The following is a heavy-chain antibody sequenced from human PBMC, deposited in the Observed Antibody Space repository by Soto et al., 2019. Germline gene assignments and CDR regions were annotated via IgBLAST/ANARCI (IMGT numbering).Heavy chain of an antibody. V-gene: IGHV1-69*13. CDR3: ARSGAIPPRFFDP. CDR1: GGTFSSYA. Sequence: GASVKVSCKASGGTFSSYAISWVRQAPGQGLEWMGGIIPIFGTANYAQKFQGRATITADESTSTAYMELSSLRSEDTAVYYCARSGAIPPRFFDPWGQGTLVTVSS. CDR2: IIPIFGTA. D-gene: IGHD3-10*01. J-gene: IGHJ5*02.